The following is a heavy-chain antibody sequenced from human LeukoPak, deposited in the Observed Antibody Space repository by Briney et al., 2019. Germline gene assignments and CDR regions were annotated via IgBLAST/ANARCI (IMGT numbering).Heavy chain of an antibody. D-gene: IGHD3-10*01. CDR3: ARLTGFGEFMDWFDP. J-gene: IGHJ5*02. CDR1: GGSISSYY. V-gene: IGHV4-59*08. CDR2: IYYSGST. Sequence: SETLSLTCTVSGGSISSYYWSWIRQPPGNGLEGSGYIYYSGSTNYNPSLKSRVTISVDTSKNQFSLKLSSVTAADTAVYYCARLTGFGEFMDWFDPWGQGTLVTVSS.